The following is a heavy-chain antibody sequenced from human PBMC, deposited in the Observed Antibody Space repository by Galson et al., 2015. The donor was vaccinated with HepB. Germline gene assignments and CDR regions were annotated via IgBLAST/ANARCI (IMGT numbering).Heavy chain of an antibody. CDR3: ARATRVKRGYSSSFFYYYYMDV. V-gene: IGHV1-8*02. CDR1: GYTFTSYY. Sequence: SVKVSCKASGYTFTSYYMHWVRQAPGQGLEWMGWMNPNSGNTGYAQKFQGRVTMTRNTSISTAYMELSSLRSEDTAVYYCARATRVKRGYSSSFFYYYYMDVWGKGTTVTVSS. D-gene: IGHD6-6*01. J-gene: IGHJ6*03. CDR2: MNPNSGNT.